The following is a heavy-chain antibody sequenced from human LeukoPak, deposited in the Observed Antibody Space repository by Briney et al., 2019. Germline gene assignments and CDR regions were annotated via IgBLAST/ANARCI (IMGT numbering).Heavy chain of an antibody. CDR3: ARTQKAGYSYGSSLYYYYYGMDV. D-gene: IGHD5-18*01. V-gene: IGHV3-33*08. Sequence: GGSLRLSCAASGFTFSSYGMHWVRQAPGKGLEWVAVIWYDGSNKYYADSVKGRFTISRDNSKNTLYLQMNSLRAEDTAVYYCARTQKAGYSYGSSLYYYYYGMDVWGQGTTVTVSS. CDR1: GFTFSSYG. J-gene: IGHJ6*02. CDR2: IWYDGSNK.